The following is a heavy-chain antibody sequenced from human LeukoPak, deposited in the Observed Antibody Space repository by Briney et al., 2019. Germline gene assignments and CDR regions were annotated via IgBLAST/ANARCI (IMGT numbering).Heavy chain of an antibody. CDR3: ARWSEWERQIDY. D-gene: IGHD1-26*01. J-gene: IGHJ4*02. V-gene: IGHV4-61*01. Sequence: SETLSLTCTVSGGSFSSGSYYWSWIRQPPGKGLEWIGYIYYSGSTNYNPSLKGRVTISVDTSKNQFSLKLSSVTAADTAVYYCARWSEWERQIDYWGQGTLVTVSS. CDR1: GGSFSSGSYY. CDR2: IYYSGST.